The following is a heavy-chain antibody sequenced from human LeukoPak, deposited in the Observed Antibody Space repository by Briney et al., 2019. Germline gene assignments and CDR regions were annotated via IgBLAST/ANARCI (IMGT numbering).Heavy chain of an antibody. Sequence: KPSGTLSLTCAVSGASISSTNWWTWVRQPPGKGLEWIGEISHKVTTNCNPSLRSRVTISLDKSKNQFSLNLSSVTAAGTAVYYCAGHYGYSSIYWGQGTLVTVSS. CDR1: GASISSTNW. D-gene: IGHD6-19*01. CDR2: ISHKVTT. J-gene: IGHJ4*02. CDR3: AGHYGYSSIY. V-gene: IGHV4-4*02.